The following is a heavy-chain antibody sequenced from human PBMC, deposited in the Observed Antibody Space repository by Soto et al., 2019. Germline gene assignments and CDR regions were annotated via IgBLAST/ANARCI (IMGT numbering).Heavy chain of an antibody. CDR2: IYYSGST. J-gene: IGHJ5*02. CDR3: ARELFGRSVWFDP. Sequence: SETLSLTCTVSGGSISSYYWSWIRQPPGKGLEWIGYIYYSGSTNYNPSLKSRVTISVDTSKNQFSLKLSSVTAADTAVYYCARELFGRSVWFDPWGQGTLLTVS. D-gene: IGHD3-10*01. CDR1: GGSISSYY. V-gene: IGHV4-59*01.